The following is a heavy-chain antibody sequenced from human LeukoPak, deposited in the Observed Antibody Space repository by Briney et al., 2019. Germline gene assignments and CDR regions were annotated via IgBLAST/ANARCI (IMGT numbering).Heavy chain of an antibody. J-gene: IGHJ4*02. Sequence: ASVKVSCKASGYTFTGYYMHWVRQAPGQGLEWMGWINAGNGNTKYSQEFQGRVTITRDTSASTAYMELSSLRSEDMAVYYCARGSGSNYGNLGYWGQGTLVTVSS. D-gene: IGHD1-26*01. CDR1: GYTFTGYY. CDR2: INAGNGNT. V-gene: IGHV1-3*03. CDR3: ARGSGSNYGNLGY.